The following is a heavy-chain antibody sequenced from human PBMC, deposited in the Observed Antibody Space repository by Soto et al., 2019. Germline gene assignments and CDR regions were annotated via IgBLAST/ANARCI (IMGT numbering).Heavy chain of an antibody. J-gene: IGHJ1*01. Sequence: SETLSLTCAVYGGSFSDDYWSWIRQSPGKGLEWIGEINHSGSTNYNPSLKSRVTVSVDTSKNQFSLKLSSVTAADTAVYYCASFCSCGGRRYRQSYCGQGTLVPVS. V-gene: IGHV4-34*01. CDR3: ASFCSCGGRRYRQSY. CDR2: INHSGST. CDR1: GGSFSDDY. D-gene: IGHD2-21*01.